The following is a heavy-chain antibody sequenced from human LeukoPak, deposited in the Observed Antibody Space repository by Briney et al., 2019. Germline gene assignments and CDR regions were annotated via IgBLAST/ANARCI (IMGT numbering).Heavy chain of an antibody. J-gene: IGHJ4*02. CDR3: ARDQADTYYYDSSGYYPRGIDY. Sequence: GGSLRLSCAASGFTFSSYWMSWVRQAPGKGLEWVANIKQDGSEKYYVDSVKGRFTISRDNAKNSLYLQMNSLRAEDTAVYYCARDQADTYYYDSSGYYPRGIDYWGQGTLVTVSS. CDR1: GFTFSSYW. CDR2: IKQDGSEK. D-gene: IGHD3-22*01. V-gene: IGHV3-7*01.